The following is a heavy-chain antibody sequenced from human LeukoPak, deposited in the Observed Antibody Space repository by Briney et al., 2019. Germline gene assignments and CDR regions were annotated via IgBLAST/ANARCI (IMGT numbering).Heavy chain of an antibody. Sequence: ASVKVSCKASGYTFTSYAMHWVRQAPGQRLEWMGWINAGNGNTKYSQKFQGRVTITRVTSASTAYMELSSLRSEDTAVYYCARDTYYYDSSGYYALYYFDYWGQGTLVTVSS. V-gene: IGHV1-3*01. CDR2: INAGNGNT. CDR3: ARDTYYYDSSGYYALYYFDY. J-gene: IGHJ4*02. D-gene: IGHD3-22*01. CDR1: GYTFTSYA.